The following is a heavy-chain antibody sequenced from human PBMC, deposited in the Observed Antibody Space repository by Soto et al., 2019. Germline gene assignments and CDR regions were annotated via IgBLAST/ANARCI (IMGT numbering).Heavy chain of an antibody. CDR3: AREVSTIFGVATNWFDP. D-gene: IGHD3-3*01. J-gene: IGHJ5*02. Sequence: ASVKVSCKASGYTFTSYYMHWVRQAPGQGLEWMGIINPSGGSTSYAQKFQGRVTMTRDTSTSTVYMELSSLRSEDTAVYYCAREVSTIFGVATNWFDPWGQGTLVTVSS. V-gene: IGHV1-46*01. CDR1: GYTFTSYY. CDR2: INPSGGST.